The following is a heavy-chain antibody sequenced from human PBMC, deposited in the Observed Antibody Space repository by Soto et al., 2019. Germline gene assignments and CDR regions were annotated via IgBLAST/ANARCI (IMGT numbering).Heavy chain of an antibody. D-gene: IGHD6-19*01. CDR3: ARDPPPQCLPTQNGMDV. CDR2: ISAYNGNT. Sequence: ASVKVSCKASGYTFTSYGISWVRQAPGQGLEWMGWISAYNGNTNYAQKLQGRVTMTTDTSTSTAYMELRSLRSDDTAVYYCARDPPPQCLPTQNGMDVWGQGTTVTVSS. V-gene: IGHV1-18*04. CDR1: GYTFTSYG. J-gene: IGHJ6*02.